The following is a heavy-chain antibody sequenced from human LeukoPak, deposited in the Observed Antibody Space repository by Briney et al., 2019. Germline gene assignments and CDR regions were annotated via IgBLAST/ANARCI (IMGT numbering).Heavy chain of an antibody. D-gene: IGHD5-12*01. CDR3: AKFGGYVEYNWFDP. J-gene: IGHJ5*02. CDR1: GYTFTGYY. CDR2: INPNSGGT. V-gene: IGHV1-2*02. Sequence: GASVKVSCKASGYTFTGYYMHWVRQAPGHGLEWMGWINPNSGGTNYAQKFQGRVTMTRDTSISTAYMELSRLRSDDTAVYYCAKFGGYVEYNWFDPWGQGTLVTVSS.